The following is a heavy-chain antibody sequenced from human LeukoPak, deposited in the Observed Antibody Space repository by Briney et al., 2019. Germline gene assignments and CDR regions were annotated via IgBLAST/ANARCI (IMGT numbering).Heavy chain of an antibody. D-gene: IGHD6-19*01. CDR1: GYTLTTSG. CDR2: ISAYNGNT. CDR3: ARDGLSQGYLGY. J-gene: IGHJ4*02. Sequence: ASVKVSCKASGYTLTTSGISWVRQAPGQGLEWMGWISAYNGNTNYAQKLQGRVTMTTDTSTSTAYMELRSLRSDDTAVYYCARDGLSQGYLGYWGQGTQVTVSS. V-gene: IGHV1-18*01.